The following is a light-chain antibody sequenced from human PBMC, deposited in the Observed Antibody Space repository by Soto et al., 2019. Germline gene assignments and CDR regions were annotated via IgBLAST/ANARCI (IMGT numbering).Light chain of an antibody. CDR2: EID. CDR3: QSYDNSLSGRV. CDR1: NNDVGGHMY. Sequence: QSALTQPASVSGSPGQSITISCTGTNNDVGGHMYVSWYQHQAGKVPKLIIYEIDNRPSGVSDRFSGSKSGTSASLAITGLQAEDEADYYCQSYDNSLSGRVFGGGTKLTVL. V-gene: IGLV2-14*01. J-gene: IGLJ3*02.